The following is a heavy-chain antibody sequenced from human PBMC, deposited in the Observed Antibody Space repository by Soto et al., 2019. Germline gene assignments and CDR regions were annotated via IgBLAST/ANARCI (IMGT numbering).Heavy chain of an antibody. V-gene: IGHV3-21*01. J-gene: IGHJ4*02. Sequence: EVQLVESGGGLVKPGGSLRLSCAASGFTFSSYSMNWVRQAPGKGLEWVSSISSSSSYIYYADSVKGRVTISRDNAKNSLYLQMNRLTAEDTAVYYCARTRPTHIVVVPAANLFGYWGQGTLVTVSS. CDR3: ARTRPTHIVVVPAANLFGY. CDR2: ISSSSSYI. D-gene: IGHD2-2*01. CDR1: GFTFSSYS.